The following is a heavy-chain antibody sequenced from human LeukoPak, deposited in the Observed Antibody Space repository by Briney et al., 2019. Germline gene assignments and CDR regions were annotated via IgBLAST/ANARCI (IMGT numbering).Heavy chain of an antibody. D-gene: IGHD3-22*01. V-gene: IGHV1-2*02. Sequence: ASVKVSCKASEYTFTGNYMHWVRQAPGQGLEWMGWINPNSGGTNYAQKFQGRVTMTRDTSISTAYMELNRLRSDDMAVYYCARGSYDSSDFEYFHHWGQGTLVTVSS. CDR2: INPNSGGT. J-gene: IGHJ1*01. CDR1: EYTFTGNY. CDR3: ARGSYDSSDFEYFHH.